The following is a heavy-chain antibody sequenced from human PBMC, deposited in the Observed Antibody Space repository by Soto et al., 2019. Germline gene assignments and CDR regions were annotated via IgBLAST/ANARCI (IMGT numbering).Heavy chain of an antibody. V-gene: IGHV3-30-3*01. CDR2: ISYDGSNK. Sequence: QVQLVESGGGVVQPGRSLRLSCAASGFTFSSYAMHWVRQAPGKGLEWVAVISYDGSNKYYADSVKGRFTISRDNSKNTLYLQMNSLRAEDTAVYYCARERPVAVARLVVRGAFDIWGQGTMVTVSS. J-gene: IGHJ3*02. CDR3: ARERPVAVARLVVRGAFDI. D-gene: IGHD6-19*01. CDR1: GFTFSSYA.